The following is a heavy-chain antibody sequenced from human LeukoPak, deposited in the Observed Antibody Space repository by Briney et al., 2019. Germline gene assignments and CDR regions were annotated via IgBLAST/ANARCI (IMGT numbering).Heavy chain of an antibody. J-gene: IGHJ1*01. CDR1: GFTVSTIY. V-gene: IGHV3-66*01. Sequence: GGSLRLSCAASGFTVSTIYMTWVRQAPGKGLEWVSIIYSGGNTYYADSVKGRFTISRDNSKNTLYLQMNSLRVEDTAVYYCARGYGDHVGPFYFQHWGRGTLVTVSS. CDR2: IYSGGNT. D-gene: IGHD4-17*01. CDR3: ARGYGDHVGPFYFQH.